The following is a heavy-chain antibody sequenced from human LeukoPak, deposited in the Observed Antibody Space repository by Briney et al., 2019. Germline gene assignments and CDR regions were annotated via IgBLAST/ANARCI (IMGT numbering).Heavy chain of an antibody. CDR3: ARDGYSYGWGNYYMDV. CDR1: GGTFSSYA. D-gene: IGHD5-18*01. V-gene: IGHV1-2*02. CDR2: INPNSGGT. J-gene: IGHJ6*03. Sequence: ASVKVSCKASGGTFSSYAISWVRQAPGQGLEWMGWINPNSGGTNYAQKFQGRVTMTRDTSISTAYMELSRLRSDDTAVYYCARDGYSYGWGNYYMDVWGKGTTVTISS.